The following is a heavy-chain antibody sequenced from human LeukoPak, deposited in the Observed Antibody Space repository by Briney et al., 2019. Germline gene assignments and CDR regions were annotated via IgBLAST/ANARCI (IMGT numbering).Heavy chain of an antibody. CDR1: GYTFTGYY. V-gene: IGHV1-2*02. J-gene: IGHJ4*02. Sequence: GASVKVSCKASGYTFTGYYMHWVRQAPGQGLEWMGWINPNSGGTNYAQKFQGRVTMTRDTSISTAYMELSRLRSDDTAVYYCARDRVGATTLVPFYYFDYWGQGTLVTVSS. D-gene: IGHD1-26*01. CDR3: ARDRVGATTLVPFYYFDY. CDR2: INPNSGGT.